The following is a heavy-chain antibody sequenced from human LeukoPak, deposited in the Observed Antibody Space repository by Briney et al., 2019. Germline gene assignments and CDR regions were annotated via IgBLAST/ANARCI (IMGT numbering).Heavy chain of an antibody. D-gene: IGHD3-16*02. V-gene: IGHV3-7*01. Sequence: GGSLRLSCAASGFTFSSYWMSWVRQAPGKGLEWVANIKQGGSEKYYVDSVKGRFTISRDNAKNSLYLQMNSLRADDTAVYYCAREGESGYVWGSYRNFDYWGQGTLVTVSS. CDR3: AREGESGYVWGSYRNFDY. CDR1: GFTFSSYW. CDR2: IKQGGSEK. J-gene: IGHJ4*02.